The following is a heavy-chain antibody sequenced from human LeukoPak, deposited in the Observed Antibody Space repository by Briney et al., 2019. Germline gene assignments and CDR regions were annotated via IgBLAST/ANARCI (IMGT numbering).Heavy chain of an antibody. CDR1: GGTFSSYA. V-gene: IGHV1-2*02. D-gene: IGHD3-3*01. CDR3: ARGSFTADSFDY. Sequence: ASVKVSCKASGGTFSSYAISWVRQAPGQGLEWMGWINPNSGGTNYAQKFQGRVTMTRDTSISTAYMELSRLRSDDTAVYYCARGSFTADSFDYWGQGTLVTVSS. J-gene: IGHJ4*02. CDR2: INPNSGGT.